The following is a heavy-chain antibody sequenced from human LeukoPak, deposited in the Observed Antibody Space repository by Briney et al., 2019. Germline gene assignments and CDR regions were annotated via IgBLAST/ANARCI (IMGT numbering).Heavy chain of an antibody. D-gene: IGHD1-26*01. V-gene: IGHV4-30-2*01. CDR3: ARYFSGGQFKWFDP. CDR1: GDSISSGGYS. CDR2: IYHGGSA. J-gene: IGHJ5*02. Sequence: SQTLSVTCAVSGDSISSGGYSCSWIRQPPGKGLEWIGYIYHGGSAYYDPSLKSRVNISVDKSKNQFSLELSSVTAADTAVYYCARYFSGGQFKWFDPWGQGTLVTVSS.